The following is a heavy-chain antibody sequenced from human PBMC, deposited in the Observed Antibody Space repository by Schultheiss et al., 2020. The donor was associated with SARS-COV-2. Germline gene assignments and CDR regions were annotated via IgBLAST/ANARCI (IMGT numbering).Heavy chain of an antibody. J-gene: IGHJ3*02. CDR1: GFTFSSYW. CDR3: ARYCSSTSCFFDAFDI. Sequence: GESLKISCAASGFTFSSYWMHWVRQAPGKGLVWVSRINSDGSSTSYADSVKGRFTISRDNAKNTLYLQMNSLRAEDTAVYYCARYCSSTSCFFDAFDIWGQGTMVTVSS. CDR2: INSDGSST. V-gene: IGHV3-74*01. D-gene: IGHD2-2*01.